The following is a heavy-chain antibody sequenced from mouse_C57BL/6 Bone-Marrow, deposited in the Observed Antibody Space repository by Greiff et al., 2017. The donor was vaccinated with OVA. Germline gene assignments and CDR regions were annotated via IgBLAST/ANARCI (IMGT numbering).Heavy chain of an antibody. CDR1: GFNIKDDY. CDR3: TLYSNYNFDY. J-gene: IGHJ2*01. D-gene: IGHD2-5*01. Sequence: VHVKQSGAELVRPGASVKLSCTASGFNIKDDYMHWVKQRPEQGLEWIGWIDPENGDTEYASKFQGKATITADTSSNTAYLQLSSLTSEDTAVYYCTLYSNYNFDYWGQGTTLTVSS. CDR2: IDPENGDT. V-gene: IGHV14-4*01.